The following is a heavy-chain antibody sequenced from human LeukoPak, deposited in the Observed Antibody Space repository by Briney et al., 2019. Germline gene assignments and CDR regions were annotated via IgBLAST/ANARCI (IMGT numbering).Heavy chain of an antibody. D-gene: IGHD3-22*01. CDR1: GDSISSGSYY. J-gene: IGHJ5*02. Sequence: KPSETLSLTCTVSGDSISSGSYYWSWIRQPAGKGLEWIGRIYTSGSTNYNPSLKSRVTMSVDTSKNQFSLKLSSVTAADTAVYYCARAAGPDYYDSSGYYYVGWFDPWGQGTLVTVSS. CDR3: ARAAGPDYYDSSGYYYVGWFDP. V-gene: IGHV4-61*02. CDR2: IYTSGST.